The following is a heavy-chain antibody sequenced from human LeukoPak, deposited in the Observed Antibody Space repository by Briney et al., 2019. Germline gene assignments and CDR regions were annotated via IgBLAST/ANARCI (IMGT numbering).Heavy chain of an antibody. Sequence: GGSLRLSCAASGLTFSTHSMNWVRQAPGKGLEWVSYINHDGNDIYYGESVKGRFTISRDNAKNSLYLQMHTLRAEDTAVYYCAGDGTGVLPGDAFDIWSQGTMVTVSS. D-gene: IGHD1-1*01. CDR2: INHDGNDI. V-gene: IGHV3-21*05. CDR1: GLTFSTHS. CDR3: AGDGTGVLPGDAFDI. J-gene: IGHJ3*02.